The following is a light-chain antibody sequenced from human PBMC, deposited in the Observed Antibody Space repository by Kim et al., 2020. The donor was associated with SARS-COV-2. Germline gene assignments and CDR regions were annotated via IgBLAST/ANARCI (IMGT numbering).Light chain of an antibody. CDR1: SSDVGGYNY. J-gene: IGLJ2*01. CDR3: SSYTGSSTVV. Sequence: GQSITNSCTGTSSDVGGYNYVSWYQQHPGKAPKLMIYDVSNRPSGVSNRFSGSKSGNTASLTISGLQAEDEADYYCSSYTGSSTVVFGGGTQLTVL. V-gene: IGLV2-14*03. CDR2: DVS.